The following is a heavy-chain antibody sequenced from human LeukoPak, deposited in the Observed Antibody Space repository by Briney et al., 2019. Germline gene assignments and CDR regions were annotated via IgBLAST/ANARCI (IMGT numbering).Heavy chain of an antibody. CDR2: IYHSGST. D-gene: IGHD1-7*01. CDR1: GGSISSSNW. V-gene: IGHV4-4*02. Sequence: PSETLSLTCAVSGGSISSSNWWSWVRQPPGKGLEWIGEIYHSGSTNYNPSLKSRVTISVDKSKNQFSLKLSSVTAADTAVYYCARDPSITGTTGAFDIWGQGIMVTVSS. J-gene: IGHJ3*02. CDR3: ARDPSITGTTGAFDI.